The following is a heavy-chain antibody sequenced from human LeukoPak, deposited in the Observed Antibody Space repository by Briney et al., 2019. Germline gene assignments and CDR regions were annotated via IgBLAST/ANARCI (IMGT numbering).Heavy chain of an antibody. J-gene: IGHJ5*02. CDR2: INYSGNT. CDR3: ARYWWSGAAPGSWFDP. Sequence: SETLSLTCTVSGGSMSSHYWNWIRQPPGKGLEWIGYINYSGNTNYNPSLKSRVTISIDTSKNQFSLKLSSVTAADTAVYYCARYWWSGAAPGSWFDPWGQGTLVTVSS. D-gene: IGHD2-15*01. CDR1: GGSMSSHY. V-gene: IGHV4-59*08.